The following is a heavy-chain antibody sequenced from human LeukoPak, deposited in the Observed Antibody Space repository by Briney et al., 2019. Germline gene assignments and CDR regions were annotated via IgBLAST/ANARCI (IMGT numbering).Heavy chain of an antibody. V-gene: IGHV1-2*02. CDR2: INPNSGDT. D-gene: IGHD3-9*01. J-gene: IGHJ3*01. Sequence: GASVKVSCKASGYTFTGYYLHWVRQAPGQGLEWMGWINPNSGDTNYAEKFQGRVTMTRDTSITTAYMELSRLRSDDTAVYYCGRVCTGILSGFDASDVWGQGTMVSV. CDR1: GYTFTGYY. CDR3: GRVCTGILSGFDASDV.